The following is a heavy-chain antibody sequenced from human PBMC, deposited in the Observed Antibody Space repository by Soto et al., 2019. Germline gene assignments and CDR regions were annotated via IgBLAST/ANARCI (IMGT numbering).Heavy chain of an antibody. CDR1: GGSFRGYD. CDR2: LNHSGST. CDR3: ARGNIRAMVTRDGYYYYGMDV. J-gene: IGHJ6*02. Sequence: PSETLSLSCAVYGGSFRGYDWGGIRQPPGKGLEWIGELNHSGSTNYNPSLKSRVTISVDTSKNQFSLKLSSVTAADTAVYYCARGNIRAMVTRDGYYYYGMDVWGQGTTVT. V-gene: IGHV4-34*01. D-gene: IGHD5-18*01.